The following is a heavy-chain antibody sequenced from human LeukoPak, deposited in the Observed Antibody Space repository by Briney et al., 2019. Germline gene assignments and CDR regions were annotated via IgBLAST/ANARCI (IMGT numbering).Heavy chain of an antibody. J-gene: IGHJ4*02. CDR3: ARDLSGVTGYTYGRGIDY. Sequence: KASETLSLTCAVYGGSFSGYYWSWTRQPPGKGLEWIGEINHSGSTNYNPSLKSRVPILVDTSKNQFSLKLSSVTAADTAVYYCARDLSGVTGYTYGRGIDYWGQGTLVTVSS. CDR2: INHSGST. V-gene: IGHV4-34*01. D-gene: IGHD5-18*01. CDR1: GGSFSGYY.